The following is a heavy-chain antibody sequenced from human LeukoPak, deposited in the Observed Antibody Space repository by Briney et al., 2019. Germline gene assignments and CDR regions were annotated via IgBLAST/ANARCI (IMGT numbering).Heavy chain of an antibody. CDR1: GYSISSGYY. Sequence: SETLSLTCTVSGYSISSGYYWGWIRQPPGKGLEWIGSIYHSGSTYYNPSLKSRVTISVDTSKNQFSLKLSSVTAADTAVYYCARGATVVTPSDYWGQGTLVTVSS. CDR3: ARGATVVTPSDY. D-gene: IGHD4-23*01. V-gene: IGHV4-38-2*02. CDR2: IYHSGST. J-gene: IGHJ4*02.